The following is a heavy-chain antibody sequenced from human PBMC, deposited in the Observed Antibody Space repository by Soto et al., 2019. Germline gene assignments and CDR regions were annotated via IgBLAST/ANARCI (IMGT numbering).Heavy chain of an antibody. J-gene: IGHJ4*02. Sequence: GASVKVSCKASGYTFTSYGISWVRQAPGQGLEWMGWISAYNGNTNYAQKLQGRVTMTTDTSKNTLYLQMNSLRAEDAAVYYCAKLGFPYSGYHYEWRKVFDYWGQGTPVTVSS. V-gene: IGHV1-18*01. D-gene: IGHD5-12*01. CDR1: GYTFTSYG. CDR2: ISAYNGNT. CDR3: AKLGFPYSGYHYEWRKVFDY.